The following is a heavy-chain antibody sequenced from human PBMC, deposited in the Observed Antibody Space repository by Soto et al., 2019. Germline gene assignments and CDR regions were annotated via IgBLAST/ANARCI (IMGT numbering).Heavy chain of an antibody. CDR2: INPSGGST. CDR1: GYTFTSYY. CDR3: ARGVDIVLVPAAPDLDY. V-gene: IGHV1-46*01. D-gene: IGHD2-2*03. Sequence: ASVKVSCKASGYTFTSYYMHWVRQAPGQGLEWMGIINPSGGSTSYAQKFQGRVTMTRDTSTSTVYMELSSLRSEDTAVYYCARGVDIVLVPAAPDLDYWGQGTLVTVSS. J-gene: IGHJ4*02.